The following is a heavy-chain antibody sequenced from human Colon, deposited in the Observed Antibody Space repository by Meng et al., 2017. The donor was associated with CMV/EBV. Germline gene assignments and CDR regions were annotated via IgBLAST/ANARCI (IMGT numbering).Heavy chain of an antibody. D-gene: IGHD5-12*01. Sequence: LSLTCAASGFTFSSATMSRVRQAPGKGLEWVGRIKRTSEGGTVEYAAPMKGRFTVSRDDSENTLYLQMNSLKTEDTAVYYCSTHSGYNLDWGQGTLVTVSS. CDR2: IKRTSEGGTV. J-gene: IGHJ4*02. CDR3: STHSGYNLD. CDR1: GFTFSSAT. V-gene: IGHV3-15*01.